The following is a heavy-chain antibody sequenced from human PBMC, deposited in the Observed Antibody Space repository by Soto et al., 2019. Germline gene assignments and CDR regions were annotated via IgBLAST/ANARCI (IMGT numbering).Heavy chain of an antibody. J-gene: IGHJ6*02. CDR3: ARDGIMPVSGMDV. CDR2: SYYSGST. V-gene: IGHV4-31*03. Sequence: QVQLQESGPGLVKPSQTLSLTCTVSGGSISSGGYYWSWIRQHPGKGLEWIGYSYYSGSTYHNPSLKSRVTISVDTSKNQFSLKLSSVTAADTAVYYCARDGIMPVSGMDVWGQGTTVTVSS. CDR1: GGSISSGGYY. D-gene: IGHD3-16*01.